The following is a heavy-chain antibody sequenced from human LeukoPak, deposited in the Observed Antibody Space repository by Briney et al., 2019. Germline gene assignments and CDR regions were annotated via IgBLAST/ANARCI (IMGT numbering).Heavy chain of an antibody. CDR1: GFTLSTYW. J-gene: IGHJ4*02. D-gene: IGHD6-6*01. CDR2: IKPDGSDK. V-gene: IGHV3-7*03. CDR3: ARDSRTYSSSSGYDY. Sequence: LSGGSLRLSCEASGFTLSTYWMSWVRQAPGKGPVCVANIKPDGSDKYYVDSMKGRFTISRDNAKNSLYLQMNNVRAEDTAVYYCARDSRTYSSSSGYDYWGQGTLVTVSS.